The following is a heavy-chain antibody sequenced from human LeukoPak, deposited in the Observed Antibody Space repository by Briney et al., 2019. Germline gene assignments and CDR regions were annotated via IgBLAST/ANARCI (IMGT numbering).Heavy chain of an antibody. CDR1: GGSMSPYY. CDR3: ARLSDYYDRSGYSMAAFDY. CDR2: IFYSGST. J-gene: IGHJ4*02. Sequence: MPSETLSLTCSVSGGSMSPYYWSWIRQPPGKGLEWIGYIFYSGSTFYSPSLKSRVTISVDTSNNHFSLKLISVTAADTAVYYCARLSDYYDRSGYSMAAFDYWGQGTLVTVSS. V-gene: IGHV4-59*08. D-gene: IGHD3-22*01.